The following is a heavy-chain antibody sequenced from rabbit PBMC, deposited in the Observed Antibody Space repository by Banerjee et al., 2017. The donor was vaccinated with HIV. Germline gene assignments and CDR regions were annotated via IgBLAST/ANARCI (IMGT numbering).Heavy chain of an antibody. D-gene: IGHD7-1*01. CDR1: GFSFSSSYY. CDR2: IYAGSSGST. J-gene: IGHJ4*01. CDR3: ASPYAGYAGYGSYYFNL. V-gene: IGHV1S40*01. Sequence: QSLEESGGDLVKPGASLTLTCTASGFSFSSSYYMCWVRQAPGKGLEWIACIYAGSSGSTYYASWAKGRFTISKTSSTTVTLQMTSLTAADTATYFCASPYAGYAGYGSYYFNLWGPGTLVTVS.